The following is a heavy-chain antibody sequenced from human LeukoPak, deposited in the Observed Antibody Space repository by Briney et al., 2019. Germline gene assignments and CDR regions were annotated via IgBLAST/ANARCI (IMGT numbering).Heavy chain of an antibody. V-gene: IGHV7-4-1*02. Sequence: GASVKVSCKASGYTFTSYAMNWVRQAPGQGLEWMGWINTNTGNPTYAQGFTGRFVFSLDTSVSTAYLQISSLKAEDTAVYYCAREPDWLSRYWFDPWGQGTLVTVSS. D-gene: IGHD3-9*01. CDR1: GYTFTSYA. CDR2: INTNTGNP. CDR3: AREPDWLSRYWFDP. J-gene: IGHJ5*02.